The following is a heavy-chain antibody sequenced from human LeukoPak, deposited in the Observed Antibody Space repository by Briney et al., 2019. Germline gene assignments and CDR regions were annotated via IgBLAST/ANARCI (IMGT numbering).Heavy chain of an antibody. D-gene: IGHD1-26*01. Sequence: SETLSLTCTVSGGSISSYYWSWIRQPPGKGLEWIGYIYYRGSTNYNPSLKSRVTISVDTSKNQFSLKLSSVTAADTAVYYCAREVSVGAIDYWGQGTLVTVSS. CDR2: IYYRGST. J-gene: IGHJ4*02. V-gene: IGHV4-59*01. CDR1: GGSISSYY. CDR3: AREVSVGAIDY.